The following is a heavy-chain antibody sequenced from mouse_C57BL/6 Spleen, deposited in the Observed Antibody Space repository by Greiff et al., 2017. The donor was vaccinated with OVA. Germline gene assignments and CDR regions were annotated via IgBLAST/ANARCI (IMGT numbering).Heavy chain of an antibody. D-gene: IGHD1-1*01. V-gene: IGHV14-4*01. CDR1: GFNIKDDY. CDR3: TPIYYYGSSSPWFAY. Sequence: VQLKESGAELVRPGASVKLSCTASGFNIKDDYMHWVKQRPEQGLEWIGWIDPENGDTEYASKFQGKATITADTSSNTAYLQLSSLTSEDTAVYYCTPIYYYGSSSPWFAYWGQGTLVTVSA. J-gene: IGHJ3*01. CDR2: IDPENGDT.